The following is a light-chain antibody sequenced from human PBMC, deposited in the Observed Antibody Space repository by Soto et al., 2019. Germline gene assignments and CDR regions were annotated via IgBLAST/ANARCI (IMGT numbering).Light chain of an antibody. CDR3: QQYYTTPFS. V-gene: IGKV4-1*01. Sequence: DLVLTQSPDSLAESLDESATINCKSSQSFLYSSNNKNYLAWFQQRPGQPPKLLIYWASTRESGVPDRFSGSGSGTDFTLTISSLQAEDVAVYFCQQYYTTPFSFGGGTKVDI. CDR1: QSFLYSSNNKNY. CDR2: WAS. J-gene: IGKJ4*01.